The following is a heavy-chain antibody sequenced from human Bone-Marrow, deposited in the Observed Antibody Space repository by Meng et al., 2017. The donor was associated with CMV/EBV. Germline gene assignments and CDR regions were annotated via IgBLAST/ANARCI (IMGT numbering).Heavy chain of an antibody. CDR1: RFTFSSYS. CDR2: ISSSSSYI. V-gene: IGHV3-21*01. Sequence: GGSLRLSCAASRFTFSSYSMNWVRQAPGKGLEWVSSISSSSSYIYYADSVKGRFTISRDNAKNSLYLQMNSLRAEDTAVYYCARKGLGYCTNGVCLTPFDYWGQGTLVTVSS. CDR3: ARKGLGYCTNGVCLTPFDY. J-gene: IGHJ4*02. D-gene: IGHD2-8*01.